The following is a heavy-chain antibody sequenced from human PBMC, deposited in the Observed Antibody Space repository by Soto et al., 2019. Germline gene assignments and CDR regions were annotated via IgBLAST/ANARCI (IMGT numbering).Heavy chain of an antibody. CDR1: GFTFSSYA. CDR3: AKDIRYSSTFYYGMDV. V-gene: IGHV3-23*01. Sequence: VGSLRLSCAASGFTFSSYAMSWVRQAPGKGLEWVSAISGSGGSTYYADSVKGRFTTSRDNSKNTLYLQMNSLRAEDTAVYYCAKDIRYSSTFYYGMDVWGQGTTVTVSS. D-gene: IGHD6-13*01. J-gene: IGHJ6*02. CDR2: ISGSGGST.